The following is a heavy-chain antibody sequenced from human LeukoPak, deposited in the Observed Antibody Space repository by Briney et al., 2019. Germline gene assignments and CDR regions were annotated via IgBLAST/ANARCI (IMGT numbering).Heavy chain of an antibody. Sequence: GGSLRLSCAASGFTFSSYAMHWVRQAPGKGLEWVAVISYDGSNKYYADSVKGRFTISRDNSKNTLYLQMNSLRAEDTAVYYCAGSSSWYLVGYYYYMDVWGKGTTVTVSS. CDR3: AGSSSWYLVGYYYYMDV. D-gene: IGHD6-13*01. CDR2: ISYDGSNK. J-gene: IGHJ6*03. V-gene: IGHV3-30*01. CDR1: GFTFSSYA.